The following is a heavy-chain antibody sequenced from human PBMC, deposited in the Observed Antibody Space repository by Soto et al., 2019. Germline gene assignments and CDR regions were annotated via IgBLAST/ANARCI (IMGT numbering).Heavy chain of an antibody. CDR3: ARVRFGEWGYAMDV. CDR1: GLTFSDCY. CDR2: ISSSGSSI. J-gene: IGHJ6*02. D-gene: IGHD3-10*01. V-gene: IGHV3-11*01. Sequence: QVQLVESGGGLVKPGGSLRLSCAASGLTFSDCYMNWIRQAPGKGLEWVSYISSSGSSINYEGYVKGRFTISRDNAKNSLYLQMNSLIAEDTAMYYCARVRFGEWGYAMDVWVQGTTVTVSS.